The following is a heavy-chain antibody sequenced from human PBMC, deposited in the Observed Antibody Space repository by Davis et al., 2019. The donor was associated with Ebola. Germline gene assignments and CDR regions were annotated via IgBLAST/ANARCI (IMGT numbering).Heavy chain of an antibody. D-gene: IGHD3-10*01. CDR1: GFTFSTYA. CDR2: ISYDGSNK. J-gene: IGHJ4*02. V-gene: IGHV3-30*03. Sequence: GGSLRLSCEASGFTFSTYAMSWVRQAPGKGLEWVAVISYDGSNKYYADSVKGRFTISRDNSKNTLYLQMNSLRDEDTAVYYCARDWFGETDWGQGTLVTVSS. CDR3: ARDWFGETD.